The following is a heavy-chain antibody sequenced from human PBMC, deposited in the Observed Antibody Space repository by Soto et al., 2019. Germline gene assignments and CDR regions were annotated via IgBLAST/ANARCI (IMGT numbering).Heavy chain of an antibody. CDR2: ISWNSGSI. V-gene: IGHV3-9*01. J-gene: IGHJ6*02. CDR3: EKARFLGDYYYGMDV. Sequence: GGSLRLSCAASGFTFDDYAMHWVRQAPEKGLEWVSGISWNSGSIGYADSVKGRFTISRDNAKNSLYLQMNSLRAEDTALYYCEKARFLGDYYYGMDVWGQGTKVTVYS. CDR1: GFTFDDYA. D-gene: IGHD3-3*01.